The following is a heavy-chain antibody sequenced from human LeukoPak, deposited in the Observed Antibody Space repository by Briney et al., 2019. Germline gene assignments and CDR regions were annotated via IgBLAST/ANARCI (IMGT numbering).Heavy chain of an antibody. CDR1: GGSISSYY. V-gene: IGHV4-59*08. J-gene: IGHJ4*02. Sequence: SETLSLTCTVSGGSISSYYWSWIRQPPGKGLEWIGYTYYSGSTNYNPSLKSRVTISVDTSKNQFSLKLSSVTAADTAVYYCARTSYHYNSGDYGWYFDYWGQGTLVTVSA. CDR3: ARTSYHYNSGDYGWYFDY. D-gene: IGHD3-10*01. CDR2: TYYSGST.